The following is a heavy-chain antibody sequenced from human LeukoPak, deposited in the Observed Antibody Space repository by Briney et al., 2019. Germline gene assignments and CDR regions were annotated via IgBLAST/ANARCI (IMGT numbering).Heavy chain of an antibody. J-gene: IGHJ4*02. V-gene: IGHV1-3*04. CDR3: ARDYGSGSLHY. CDR2: INTGNGNT. D-gene: IGHD3-10*01. CDR1: GYTFTNND. Sequence: ASVKVSCKASGYTFTNNDIHWVRQAPGQRLEWMGWINTGNGNTRYSQKFQDRVTIARDTSASTAYMELSSLRSEDTAVYYCARDYGSGSLHYWGQGTLVTVSS.